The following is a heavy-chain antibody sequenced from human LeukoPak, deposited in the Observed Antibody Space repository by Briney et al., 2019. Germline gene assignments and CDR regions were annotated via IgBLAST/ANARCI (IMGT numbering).Heavy chain of an antibody. Sequence: ASETLSLTCTVSGGSISSYYWSWIRQPAGKGLEWIGRIYTSGSTNYNPSLKSRVTMSVDTSKNQFSLKLSSVTAADTAVYYCARDMVTPYDILTGYYYNYYYYMDVWGKGTTVTVSS. CDR3: ARDMVTPYDILTGYYYNYYYYMDV. CDR1: GGSISSYY. J-gene: IGHJ6*03. V-gene: IGHV4-4*07. D-gene: IGHD3-9*01. CDR2: IYTSGST.